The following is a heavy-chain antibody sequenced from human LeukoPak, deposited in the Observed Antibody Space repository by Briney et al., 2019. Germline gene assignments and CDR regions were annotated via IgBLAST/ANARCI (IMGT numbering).Heavy chain of an antibody. Sequence: GGSLRLSCTTSGFTLGDYAMTWVRQAPGKGLEWVGFIRSKSYGGTADYAASLKDRFIILRDDPKSIAYLQVNSPKTEDTAVYYCSRGVVVGATGLSDHWGQGTLVTVSS. CDR2: IRSKSYGGTA. J-gene: IGHJ4*02. CDR3: SRGVVVGATGLSDH. V-gene: IGHV3-49*04. D-gene: IGHD1-26*01. CDR1: GFTLGDYA.